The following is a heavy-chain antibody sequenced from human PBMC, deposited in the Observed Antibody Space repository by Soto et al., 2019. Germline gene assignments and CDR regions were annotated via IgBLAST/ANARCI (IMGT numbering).Heavy chain of an antibody. CDR2: ISGSGGST. CDR3: AKAVDIVVPKY. D-gene: IGHD2-15*01. J-gene: IGHJ4*02. Sequence: EVQLLESGGGLAQPGGSLRLSCAASGFTFSSYAMSWVRKAPGKGLEWVSAISGSGGSTYYADSVKGRFTISRDNSKNTLYLQMNSLRAEDTSVYYCAKAVDIVVPKYWGQGTLVTVSS. CDR1: GFTFSSYA. V-gene: IGHV3-23*01.